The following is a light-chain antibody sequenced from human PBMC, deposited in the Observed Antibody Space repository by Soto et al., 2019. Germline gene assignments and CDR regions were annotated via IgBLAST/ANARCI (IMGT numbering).Light chain of an antibody. CDR3: AAWDDSLSGSYV. V-gene: IGLV1-47*01. J-gene: IGLJ1*01. CDR1: SSNIENNY. Sequence: QSVLTQPPSASGTPGQRVTVSCSGSSSNIENNYVFWYQHLPGTAPKLLIYRNDQRPSGVSDRFSGSKSGTSASLAISGLRSEDEADYYCAAWDDSLSGSYVFGTGTKLTVL. CDR2: RND.